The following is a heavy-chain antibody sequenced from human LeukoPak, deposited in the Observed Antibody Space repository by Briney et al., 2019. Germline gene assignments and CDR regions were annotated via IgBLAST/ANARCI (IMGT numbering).Heavy chain of an antibody. CDR3: AIKRGTTGLDWYFDL. Sequence: ASVKVSCKASGYTFTGYYMHWVRQAPGQGLEWMGWINPNSGGTNYAQKFQGRVTMTRDTSISTAYMELSSLRSEDTAVYYCAIKRGTTGLDWYFDLWGRGTLITVSS. CDR1: GYTFTGYY. D-gene: IGHD4-17*01. V-gene: IGHV1-2*02. J-gene: IGHJ2*01. CDR2: INPNSGGT.